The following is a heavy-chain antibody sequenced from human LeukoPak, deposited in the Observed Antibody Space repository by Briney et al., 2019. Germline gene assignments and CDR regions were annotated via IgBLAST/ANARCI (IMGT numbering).Heavy chain of an antibody. Sequence: GGSLRLSCAASGFTFSSYGMHWVRQAPGKGLEWVAVIWYDGSNKYYADSVKGRFTISRDNSKNTLYLQMNSLRAEDTAVYYCARESGDSGFGMDVWGQGTTVTVSS. CDR1: GFTFSSYG. CDR2: IWYDGSNK. J-gene: IGHJ6*02. D-gene: IGHD2-21*02. V-gene: IGHV3-33*01. CDR3: ARESGDSGFGMDV.